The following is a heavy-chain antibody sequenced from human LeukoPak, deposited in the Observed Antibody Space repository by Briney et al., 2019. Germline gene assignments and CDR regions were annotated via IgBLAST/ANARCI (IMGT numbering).Heavy chain of an antibody. CDR1: GFTFDDYA. J-gene: IGHJ5*02. V-gene: IGHV3-9*01. CDR3: AKDRVTGTTSGWFDP. CDR2: ISWNSGSI. D-gene: IGHD1-20*01. Sequence: GRSLRLSCAASGFTFDDYAMHWVRQAPGKGLEWVSGISWNSGSIGYADSVKGRFTISRDNAKNSLCLQMNSLRAEDTALYYCAKDRVTGTTSGWFDPWGQGTLVTVSS.